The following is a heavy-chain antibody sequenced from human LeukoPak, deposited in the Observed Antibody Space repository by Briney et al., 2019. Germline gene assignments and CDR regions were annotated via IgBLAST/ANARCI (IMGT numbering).Heavy chain of an antibody. V-gene: IGHV3-7*01. D-gene: IGHD5-24*01. J-gene: IGHJ4*02. Sequence: GGSLRLSCAASGFTFSGYWMSWVRQTPDKGLEWVATTKQDGSEIYYLDSVKGRFTISRDNAKNSLYLQMNSLRAEDTAVYYCARVIGELSEMDVFDYWGQGTLVTVSS. CDR3: ARVIGELSEMDVFDY. CDR1: GFTFSGYW. CDR2: TKQDGSEI.